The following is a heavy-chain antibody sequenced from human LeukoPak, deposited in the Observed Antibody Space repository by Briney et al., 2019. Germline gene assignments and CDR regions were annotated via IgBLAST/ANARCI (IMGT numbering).Heavy chain of an antibody. CDR3: ARGQTVGSVY. CDR2: IYHSGST. J-gene: IGHJ4*02. Sequence: SQTLSLTCTVSGGSISSGGYYWSWIRQPPGKGLEWIGYIYHSGSTYYNPSLKSRVTISVDRSKNQFSLKLSSVTAADPAVYYCARGQTVGSVYWGQGTLVTVSS. D-gene: IGHD3-10*01. V-gene: IGHV4-30-2*01. CDR1: GGSISSGGYY.